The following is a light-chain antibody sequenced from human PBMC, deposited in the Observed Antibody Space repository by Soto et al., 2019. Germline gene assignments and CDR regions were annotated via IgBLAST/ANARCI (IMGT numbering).Light chain of an antibody. CDR3: SSYAGDNFYV. CDR1: SSDVGGYNF. Sequence: QSALTQPPSASGSPGQSVTISCTGTSSDVGGYNFVSWYQHLPGKAPKLIIYDVGERPSGVPDRFSGSKSGNTASLTVSGLQAEDEADYYCSSYAGDNFYVFGSGTKVTVL. J-gene: IGLJ1*01. V-gene: IGLV2-8*01. CDR2: DVG.